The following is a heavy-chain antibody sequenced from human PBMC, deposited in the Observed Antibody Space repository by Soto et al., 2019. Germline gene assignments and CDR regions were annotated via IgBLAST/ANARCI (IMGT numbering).Heavy chain of an antibody. V-gene: IGHV4-59*08. Sequence: PSETLALTCTVSGGSISSYYWSGIRQPPGKGLEWIGYIYYSGSTNYNPSLKSRVTTSVDTSKNQFSLKLGSVTAADTAVYYCARADYDILTGYHSPGYFYYYMDVWGKGTTVTVSS. J-gene: IGHJ6*03. CDR3: ARADYDILTGYHSPGYFYYYMDV. CDR1: GGSISSYY. CDR2: IYYSGST. D-gene: IGHD3-9*01.